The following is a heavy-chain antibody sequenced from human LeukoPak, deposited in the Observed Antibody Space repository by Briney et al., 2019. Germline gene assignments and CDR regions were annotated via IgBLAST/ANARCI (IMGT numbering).Heavy chain of an antibody. CDR3: ARDRSRVVPAASDY. CDR1: GCTFSDYY. J-gene: IGHJ4*02. V-gene: IGHV3-11*04. Sequence: SGGSLRLSCAASGCTFSDYYMSWIRQAPGKGLEWVSYISSSGSTIYYADSVKGRFTISRDNAKNSLYLQMNSLRAEDTAVYYCARDRSRVVPAASDYWGQGTLVTVSS. D-gene: IGHD2-2*01. CDR2: ISSSGSTI.